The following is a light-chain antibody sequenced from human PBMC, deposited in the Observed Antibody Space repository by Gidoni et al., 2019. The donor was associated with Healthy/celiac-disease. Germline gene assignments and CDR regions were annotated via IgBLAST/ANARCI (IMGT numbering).Light chain of an antibody. Sequence: EIVLTQSPATLSLSPGERATLSCRASQSVSSYLAWYQQKPGQAPRLLIYDASNRATGIPARFSGSGSGTDFTLTISSREPEDFAVYYCQQRSNWPPGLTFGGXTKVEIK. CDR1: QSVSSY. CDR3: QQRSNWPPGLT. CDR2: DAS. J-gene: IGKJ4*01. V-gene: IGKV3-11*01.